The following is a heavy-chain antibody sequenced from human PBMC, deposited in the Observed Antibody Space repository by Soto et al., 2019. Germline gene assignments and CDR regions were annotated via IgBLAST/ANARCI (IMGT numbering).Heavy chain of an antibody. J-gene: IGHJ2*01. D-gene: IGHD3-22*01. CDR2: IIPYYGKA. Sequence: SVEVSCKASGYTFTSYCISWLRHAPGQGLEWMGGIIPYYGKANYAQKFQGRVTITADESTSTAYMELSSLRSEDTAVYYCARAIGDDSSGYYAKPYWYFDLRGRGTLVTVPS. CDR1: GYTFTSYC. CDR3: ARAIGDDSSGYYAKPYWYFDL. V-gene: IGHV1-69*13.